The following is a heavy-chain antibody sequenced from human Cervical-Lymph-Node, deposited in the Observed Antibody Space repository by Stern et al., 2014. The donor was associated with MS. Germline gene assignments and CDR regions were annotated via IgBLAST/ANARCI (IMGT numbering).Heavy chain of an antibody. CDR3: AREVGSLAMDV. J-gene: IGHJ6*01. CDR2: ITPIFNSA. V-gene: IGHV1-69*06. CDR1: GDTFTEYA. Sequence: EQLVQSGAGVTKPGSSVKVYCKVSGDTFTEYAISWVRQDPGQGPEWMGGITPIFNSADYAQTLQGRLTLTSDKFWSTGYMGCSSLTSEDTAVYYCAREVGSLAMDVWGQGTTVTVSS. D-gene: IGHD1-1*01.